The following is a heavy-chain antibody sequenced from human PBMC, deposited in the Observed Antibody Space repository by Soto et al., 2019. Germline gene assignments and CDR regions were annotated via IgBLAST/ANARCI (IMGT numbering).Heavy chain of an antibody. CDR3: AKDPWGGGSGDY. Sequence: GGSPRLSCAASGFTFSSYAMSWVRQAPGKGLEWVSAISGSGGSTYYADSVKGRFTISRDNSKNTLYLQMNSLRAEDTAVYYCAKDPWGGGSGDYWGQGTLVTVSS. CDR2: ISGSGGST. D-gene: IGHD3-10*01. J-gene: IGHJ4*02. V-gene: IGHV3-23*01. CDR1: GFTFSSYA.